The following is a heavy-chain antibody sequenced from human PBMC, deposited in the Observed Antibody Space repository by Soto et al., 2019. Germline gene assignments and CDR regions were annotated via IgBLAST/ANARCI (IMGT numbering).Heavy chain of an antibody. Sequence: QVQLQESGPGLVKPSQTLSLTCTVSGGSISSGGYYWSWIRQHPGKGLEWIGYIYYSGSTYYNPSLKVRVSISVDTSKNQFSLKLSSVTAADTAVYYCARGYYDSSGPPIYWYFDLWGRGTLVTVSS. CDR3: ARGYYDSSGPPIYWYFDL. CDR2: IYYSGST. V-gene: IGHV4-31*03. J-gene: IGHJ2*01. CDR1: GGSISSGGYY. D-gene: IGHD3-22*01.